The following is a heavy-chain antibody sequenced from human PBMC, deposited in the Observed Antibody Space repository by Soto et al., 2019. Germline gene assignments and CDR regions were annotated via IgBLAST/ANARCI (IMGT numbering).Heavy chain of an antibody. CDR1: GGTFSSYA. V-gene: IGHV1-69*12. J-gene: IGHJ4*02. D-gene: IGHD6-6*01. CDR3: ARDRSVSSSPDFDY. CDR2: IIPIFGTA. Sequence: QVQLVQSGAEVKKPGSSVKVSCKASGGTFSSYAIYWVRQAPGQGLEWMGGIIPIFGTANYAQKFKGRVTITADESTSTAYMSLSSLISEDTALYYFARDRSVSSSPDFDYWGQGTLVIVSS.